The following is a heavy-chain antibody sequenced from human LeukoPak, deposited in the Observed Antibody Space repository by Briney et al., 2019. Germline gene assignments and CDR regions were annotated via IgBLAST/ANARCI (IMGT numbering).Heavy chain of an antibody. J-gene: IGHJ6*02. V-gene: IGHV1-69*04. Sequence: SVKVSCKASGGTFSSYAISWVRQAPGQGLEWMERIIPIFGIANYAQKFQGRVTITADKSTSTAYMELSSLRSEDTAVYYCARDKDDYSNYGPPSGMDVWGQGTTVTVSS. D-gene: IGHD4-11*01. CDR2: IIPIFGIA. CDR1: GGTFSSYA. CDR3: ARDKDDYSNYGPPSGMDV.